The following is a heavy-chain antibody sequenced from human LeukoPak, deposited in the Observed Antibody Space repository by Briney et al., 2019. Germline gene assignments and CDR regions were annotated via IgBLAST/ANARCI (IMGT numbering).Heavy chain of an antibody. CDR1: GFTFSDYY. V-gene: IGHV3-11*04. CDR3: ASTPLDCSSTSCRRYYYMDV. D-gene: IGHD2-2*01. CDR2: ISSSGSTI. J-gene: IGHJ6*03. Sequence: GGSLRLSCAASGFTFSDYYMSWIRQAPGKGLEWVSYISSSGSTIYYADSVKGRFTISRDNAKNSLYLQMNSLRAEDTAVYYCASTPLDCSSTSCRRYYYMDVWGKGTTVTVSS.